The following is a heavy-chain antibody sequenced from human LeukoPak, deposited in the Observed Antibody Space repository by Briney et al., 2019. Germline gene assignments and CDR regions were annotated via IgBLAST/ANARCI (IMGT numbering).Heavy chain of an antibody. V-gene: IGHV3-20*04. CDR3: ARRVYYGSGSYYCDY. CDR2: INWNGGST. Sequence: PGGSLRLSCAASGFTFDDYGMGWVRQAPGKGLGWVSGINWNGGSTGYADSVKGRFTISRDNAKNSLYLQMNSLRAEDTALYYCARRVYYGSGSYYCDYWGQGTLVTVSS. J-gene: IGHJ4*02. D-gene: IGHD3-10*01. CDR1: GFTFDDYG.